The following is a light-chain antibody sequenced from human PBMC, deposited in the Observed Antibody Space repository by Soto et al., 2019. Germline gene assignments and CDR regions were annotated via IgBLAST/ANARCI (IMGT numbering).Light chain of an antibody. CDR1: NIGSKS. CDR3: QVLDSSSDHVV. Sequence: SYELTQPPSVSVAPGKTARITCGGNNIGSKSVHWYQQKPGQAPVLVIYYDNDRPSGIPERFSGSNSGNTATLTISRVEAGDEADYYCQVLDSSSDHVVFGGGTQLTVL. J-gene: IGLJ2*01. CDR2: YDN. V-gene: IGLV3-21*04.